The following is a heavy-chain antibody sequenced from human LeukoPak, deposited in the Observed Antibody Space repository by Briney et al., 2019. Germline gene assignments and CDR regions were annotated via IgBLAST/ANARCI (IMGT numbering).Heavy chain of an antibody. CDR3: ARGGYDILTGYSNWFDP. CDR2: INPNSGGT. V-gene: IGHV1-2*02. CDR1: GYTFTGYY. D-gene: IGHD3-9*01. J-gene: IGHJ5*02. Sequence: HGASVKVSCKASGYTFTGYYMHWVRQAPGQGLEWMGWINPNSGGTNYAQKFQGRVTMTRDTSISTAYMELSRLRSDDTAVYYCARGGYDILTGYSNWFDPWGQGTLVTVSS.